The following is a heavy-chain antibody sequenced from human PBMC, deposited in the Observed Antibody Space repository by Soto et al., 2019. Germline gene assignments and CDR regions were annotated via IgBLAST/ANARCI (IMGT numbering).Heavy chain of an antibody. CDR3: VRLIGNSWLDF. CDR1: GDSVSSSSVT. V-gene: IGHV6-1*01. D-gene: IGHD1-26*01. CDR2: TYYRSKWYN. Sequence: SQTLSLTCASSGDSVSSSSVTWNWIRQSPSRGLEWLGRTYYRSKWYNDYAESVKSRITINPDTSKNQFSLHLNSVTPEDTAVYYCVRLIGNSWLDFWGQGTLVTVS. J-gene: IGHJ5*01.